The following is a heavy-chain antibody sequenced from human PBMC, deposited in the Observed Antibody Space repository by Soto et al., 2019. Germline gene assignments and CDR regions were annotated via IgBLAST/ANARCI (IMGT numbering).Heavy chain of an antibody. CDR2: ISGSGGST. V-gene: IGHV3-23*01. CDR3: AKDYTVAED. J-gene: IGHJ4*02. Sequence: VRQTPGKGLEWVSAISGSGGSTYYADSVKGRFTISRDNSKNTLYLQMNSLRAEDTAVYYCAKDYTVAEDWGQGTLVTVSS. D-gene: IGHD4-17*01.